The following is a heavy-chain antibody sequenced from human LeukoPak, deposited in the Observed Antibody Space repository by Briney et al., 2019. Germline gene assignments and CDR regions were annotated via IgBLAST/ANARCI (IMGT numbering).Heavy chain of an antibody. CDR3: RYSRYTNFWNGCIPEGS. CDR1: GNTFNNYG. V-gene: IGHV1-69*13. CDR2: IIPASGES. Sequence: GASVKVSCKASGNTFNNYGVGWVRQAPRQGLEWMRGIIPASGESTYAQKFQGRVTFTADDSTKTVYMDLSSLRSDDTAVYYCRYSRYTNFWNGCIPEGSWGQGTLVTVSS. J-gene: IGHJ5*02. D-gene: IGHD3-3*01.